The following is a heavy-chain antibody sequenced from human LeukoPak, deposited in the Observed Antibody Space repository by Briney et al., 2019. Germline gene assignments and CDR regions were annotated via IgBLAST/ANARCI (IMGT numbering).Heavy chain of an antibody. Sequence: GGSLRLSCAASGFTFSNYAMSWVRQAPGKGLEWVSAITGSGGNTYYADSVKGRFTISRNNSKNTVFLQMNSLRAEDTAVYYCAKWGDYDVLTGYVSDYWGQGTLVTVSS. J-gene: IGHJ4*02. CDR2: ITGSGGNT. CDR1: GFTFSNYA. D-gene: IGHD3-9*01. V-gene: IGHV3-23*01. CDR3: AKWGDYDVLTGYVSDY.